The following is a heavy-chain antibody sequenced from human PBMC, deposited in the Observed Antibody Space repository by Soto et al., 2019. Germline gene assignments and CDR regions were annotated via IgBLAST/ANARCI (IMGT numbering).Heavy chain of an antibody. D-gene: IGHD2-2*01. CDR1: GFTFSDYY. CDR2: ISSSSSYT. Sequence: XGSLRLSCAASGFTFSDYYMSWIRQAPGKGLEWVSYISSSSSYTNYADSVKGRFTISRDNAKNSLYLQMNSLRAEDTAVYYCARVLGDVNYSFRSTSFYGMDVWGQGTTVTVSS. V-gene: IGHV3-11*06. J-gene: IGHJ6*02. CDR3: ARVLGDVNYSFRSTSFYGMDV.